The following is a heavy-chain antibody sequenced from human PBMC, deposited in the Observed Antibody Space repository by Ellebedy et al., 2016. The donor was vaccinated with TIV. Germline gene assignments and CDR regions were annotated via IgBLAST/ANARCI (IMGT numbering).Heavy chain of an antibody. CDR3: VKDQIAGDGRWVFDL. V-gene: IGHV3-23*01. J-gene: IGHJ3*01. Sequence: PGGSLRPSCAASGFTFGSYAMAWVRRTPGKGLEGVSGLHGSGRGIWYSDSVKGRFTISRDNSKNTVYLQMNSLRAEDTGIYYCVKDQIAGDGRWVFDLWGQGTMVTVSS. CDR1: GFTFGSYA. D-gene: IGHD5-24*01. CDR2: LHGSGRGI.